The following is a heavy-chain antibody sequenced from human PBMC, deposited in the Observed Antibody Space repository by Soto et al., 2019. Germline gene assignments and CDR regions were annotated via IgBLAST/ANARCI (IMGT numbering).Heavy chain of an antibody. V-gene: IGHV3-23*01. CDR2: LSGNGVRT. CDR3: AKDEDRGGSMDV. CDR1: GFTFSNYA. Sequence: GGALGLSCAASGFTFSNYAMSWVRQAPGKGLEWVSSLSGNGVRTFYADSVKGRFTISRDNSQKTVYLQMNSLRGEDTAIYFCAKDEDRGGSMDVWGQGTTVPVSS. J-gene: IGHJ6*02.